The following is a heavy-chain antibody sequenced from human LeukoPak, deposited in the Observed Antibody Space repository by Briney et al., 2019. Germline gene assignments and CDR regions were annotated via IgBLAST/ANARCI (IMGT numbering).Heavy chain of an antibody. CDR1: GGSISSHY. V-gene: IGHV4-59*11. D-gene: IGHD2-2*01. CDR3: ARERVVVVPAAIWGDPDYYYYYYMDV. J-gene: IGHJ6*03. CDR2: IYYSGST. Sequence: SETLSLTCTVSGGSISSHYWSWIRQPPGKGLEWIGYIYYSGSTNYNPSLKSRVTISVDTSKNQFSLKLSSVTAADTAVYYCARERVVVVPAAIWGDPDYYYYYYMDVWGKGTTVTVSS.